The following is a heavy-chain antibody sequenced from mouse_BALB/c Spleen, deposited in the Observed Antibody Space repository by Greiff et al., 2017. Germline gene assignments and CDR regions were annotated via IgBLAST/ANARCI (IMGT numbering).Heavy chain of an antibody. CDR2: IWAGGST. CDR1: GFSLTSYG. V-gene: IGHV2-9*02. D-gene: IGHD2-1*01. J-gene: IGHJ3*01. CDR3: ARDRGNYGFAD. Sequence: VNLVESGPGLVAPSQSLSITCTVSGFSLTSYGVHWVRQPPGKGLEWLGVIWAGGSTNYNSALMSRLSISKDNSKSQVFLKMNSLHTDDTAMYYCARDRGNYGFADGGQGTLVTVSA.